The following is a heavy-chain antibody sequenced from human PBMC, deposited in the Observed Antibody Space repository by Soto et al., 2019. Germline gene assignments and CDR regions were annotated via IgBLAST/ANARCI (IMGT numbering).Heavy chain of an antibody. CDR1: GGSISSGGYY. D-gene: IGHD2-21*02. CDR2: IYYSGST. J-gene: IGHJ4*02. CDR3: ARTGVTANGYYFDY. V-gene: IGHV4-31*03. Sequence: SETLSLTCTVSGGSISSGGYYWSWIRQHPGKGLEWIGYIYYSGSTYYNPSLKSRVTISVDTSKNQFSLKLSSVTAADTAVYYCARTGVTANGYYFDYWGQGTLVTVSS.